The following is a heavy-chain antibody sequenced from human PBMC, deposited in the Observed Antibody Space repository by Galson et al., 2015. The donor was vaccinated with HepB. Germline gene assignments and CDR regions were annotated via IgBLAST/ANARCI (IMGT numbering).Heavy chain of an antibody. CDR3: ASPMVRGVIAHYFDY. CDR2: ISSSSSYT. D-gene: IGHD3-10*01. Sequence: SLRLSCAASGFTFSDYYMSWIRQAPGKGLEWVSYISSSSSYTNYADSVKGRFTISRDNAKNSLYLQMNSLRAEDTAVYYCASPMVRGVIAHYFDYWGQGTLVTVSS. J-gene: IGHJ4*02. CDR1: GFTFSDYY. V-gene: IGHV3-11*03.